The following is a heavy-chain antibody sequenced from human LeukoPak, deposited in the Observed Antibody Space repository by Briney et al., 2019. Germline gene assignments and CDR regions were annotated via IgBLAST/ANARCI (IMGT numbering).Heavy chain of an antibody. CDR3: ARGGLTYYYDSSGYYYVVKDY. J-gene: IGHJ4*02. V-gene: IGHV1-8*01. CDR1: GYTFTSYD. CDR2: MNPNSGNT. Sequence: ASVKVSCKASGYTFTSYDINWVRQATGQGLEWMGWMNPNSGNTGYAQKFQGRVTMTRNTSISTAYMELSSLRSEDTAVYYCARGGLTYYYDSSGYYYVVKDYWGQGTLVTVSS. D-gene: IGHD3-22*01.